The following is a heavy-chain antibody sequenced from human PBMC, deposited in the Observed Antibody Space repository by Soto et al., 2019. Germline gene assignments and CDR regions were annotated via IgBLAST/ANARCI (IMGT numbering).Heavy chain of an antibody. CDR3: ARAKRGATGTTENYYYYMDV. D-gene: IGHD1-7*01. CDR2: MNPNSGNT. Sequence: ASVKVSCKASGYTFTSYDINWVRQATGQGLEWMGWMNPNSGNTGYAQKFQGRVTMTRNTSISTAYMELSSLRSEDTAVYYCARAKRGATGTTENYYYYMDVWGKGTTVTVSS. J-gene: IGHJ6*03. CDR1: GYTFTSYD. V-gene: IGHV1-8*01.